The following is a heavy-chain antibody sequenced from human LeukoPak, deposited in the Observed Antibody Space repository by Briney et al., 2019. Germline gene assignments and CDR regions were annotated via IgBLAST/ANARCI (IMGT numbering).Heavy chain of an antibody. V-gene: IGHV3-23*01. CDR1: GFTFSSYA. D-gene: IGHD2-2*01. CDR2: ISGSGGST. J-gene: IGHJ4*02. CDR3: ARSSYIVVVPAASLDY. Sequence: RPGGSLRLSCAASGFTFSSYAMSWVRQAPGKGLEWVSAISGSGGSTYYADSVKGRFTISRDNSKNTLYLQMNSLRAEDTAVYYCARSSYIVVVPAASLDYWGQGTLVTVSS.